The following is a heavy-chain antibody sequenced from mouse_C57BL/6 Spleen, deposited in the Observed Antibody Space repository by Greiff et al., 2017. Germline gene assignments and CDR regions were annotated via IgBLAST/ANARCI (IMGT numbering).Heavy chain of an antibody. CDR2: IDPETGGT. CDR3: ARFDYLYYFDY. V-gene: IGHV1-15*01. Sequence: VQLQQSGAELVRPGASVTLSCKASGYTFTDYEMHWVKQTPVHGLEWIGAIDPETGGTAYNQKFKGKAILTADKSSSTAYMQLSSLTSEDSAVYYCARFDYLYYFDYWGQGTTLTVSS. D-gene: IGHD2-4*01. CDR1: GYTFTDYE. J-gene: IGHJ2*01.